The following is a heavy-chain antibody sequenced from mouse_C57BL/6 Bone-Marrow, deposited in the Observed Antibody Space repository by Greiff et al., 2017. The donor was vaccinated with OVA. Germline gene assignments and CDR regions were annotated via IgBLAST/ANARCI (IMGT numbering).Heavy chain of an antibody. CDR3: ERRGYYGSRGWCAY. CDR1: GFTFSDYG. Sequence: EVKLMESGGGLVKPGGSLKLSCAASGFTFSDYGMHWVRQAPEKGLEWVAYISSGSSTIYYADTVKGRFTISRDNAKNTLFLQMTSLRSEDTAMYYCERRGYYGSRGWCAYWGQGTLVTVSA. V-gene: IGHV5-17*01. J-gene: IGHJ3*01. D-gene: IGHD1-1*01. CDR2: ISSGSSTI.